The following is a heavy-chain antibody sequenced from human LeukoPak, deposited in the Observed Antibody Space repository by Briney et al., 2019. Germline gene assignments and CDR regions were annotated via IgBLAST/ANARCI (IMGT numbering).Heavy chain of an antibody. J-gene: IGHJ6*02. CDR3: ARDSSSSWYGDYYYYGMDV. V-gene: IGHV1-46*01. CDR2: VNPSSDNT. CDR1: GYTFTTYY. D-gene: IGHD6-13*01. Sequence: GASVKVSCKASGYTFTTYYMHWVRQAPGQGLEWMGVVNPSSDNTGFAQRFQGRVTMTTDTSTSTAYMELRSLRSDDTAVYYCARDSSSSWYGDYYYYGMDVWGQGTTVTVSS.